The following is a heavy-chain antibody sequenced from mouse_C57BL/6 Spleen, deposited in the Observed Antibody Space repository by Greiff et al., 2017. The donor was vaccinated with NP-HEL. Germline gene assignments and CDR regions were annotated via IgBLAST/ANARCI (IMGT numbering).Heavy chain of an antibody. J-gene: IGHJ2*01. V-gene: IGHV1-19*01. D-gene: IGHD2-5*01. CDR3: ARRDYYSNYFDY. Sequence: EVKLQESGPVLVKPGASVKMSCKASGYTFTDYYMNWVKQSHGKSLEWIGVINPYNGGTSYNQKFKGKATLTVDKSSSTAYMELNSLTSEDSAVYYCARRDYYSNYFDYWGQGTTLTVSS. CDR1: GYTFTDYY. CDR2: INPYNGGT.